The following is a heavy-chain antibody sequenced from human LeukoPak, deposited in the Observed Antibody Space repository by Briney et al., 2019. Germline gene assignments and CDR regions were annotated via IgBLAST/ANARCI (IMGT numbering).Heavy chain of an antibody. Sequence: SVKVSCKASGYTFFSSAVQWVRHGRGQRLEWIGWIVPRSANIKNAQQFQERVTIITDMSTSTAYMELSNLRSEDTAVYYCAAALTGAINYFDPWGQGTLVTVSS. D-gene: IGHD3-9*01. CDR3: AAALTGAINYFDP. V-gene: IGHV1-58*01. J-gene: IGHJ5*02. CDR2: IVPRSANI. CDR1: GYTFFSSA.